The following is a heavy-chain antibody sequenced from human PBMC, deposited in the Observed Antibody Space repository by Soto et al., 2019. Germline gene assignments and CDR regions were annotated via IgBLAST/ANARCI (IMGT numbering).Heavy chain of an antibody. Sequence: SETLSLTCTVSGGSISTGGYYWNWIRQHPEKGLECIGYIYHSGSTYYNPSLKSRVTISIDTSKNQFSLKVNSVTAADTAVYYCARASAATIGTWGQGNLVTVSS. CDR3: ARASAATIGT. V-gene: IGHV4-31*02. J-gene: IGHJ4*02. CDR2: IYHSGST. CDR1: GGSISTGGYY. D-gene: IGHD5-12*01.